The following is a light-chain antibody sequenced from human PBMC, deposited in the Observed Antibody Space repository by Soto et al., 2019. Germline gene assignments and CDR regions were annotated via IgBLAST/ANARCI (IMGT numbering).Light chain of an antibody. V-gene: IGLV4-69*01. CDR3: QTWGTGIRV. Sequence: QSVLTQSPSASASLGASVKLTFTLSSGHSNYAIAWHQQQPEKGPRYLMKLNSDGSHSKGDGIPDRFSGSSSGAERYLTISSLQSEDEADYFCQTWGTGIRVFGGGTKLTVL. CDR2: LNSDGSH. J-gene: IGLJ3*02. CDR1: SGHSNYA.